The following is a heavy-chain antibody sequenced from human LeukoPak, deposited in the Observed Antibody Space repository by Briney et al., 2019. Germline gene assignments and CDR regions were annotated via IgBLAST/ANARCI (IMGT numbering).Heavy chain of an antibody. CDR2: ISGSSHSRT. J-gene: IGHJ3*01. CDR1: GFTFSSFA. V-gene: IGHV3-23*01. CDR3: AKDRSLGRLVHEALDV. D-gene: IGHD3-16*01. Sequence: PGGSLRLSCAASGFTFSSFAMSWVRQAPGQGLEWVSTISGSSHSRTDYADSVKGRFTISRDNSQNTLFLQVDTLRVEDTATYYCAKDRSLGRLVHEALDVWGQGTMVVVSS.